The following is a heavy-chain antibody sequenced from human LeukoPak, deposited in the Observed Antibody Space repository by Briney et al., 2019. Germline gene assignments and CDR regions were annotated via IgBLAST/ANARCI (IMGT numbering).Heavy chain of an antibody. D-gene: IGHD3-3*01. J-gene: IGHJ6*02. V-gene: IGHV3-48*03. CDR2: ISSSGSTI. Sequence: PGGSLRLSCAASGFTFSSYEMNWVRQAQGKGLELVSYISSSGSTIYYSDSLKGRFTISRDNAKNSLYLQMNSLRAEDTAVYYCARTPVGSYDFWSGYYSFYYYGMDVWGQGTTVTVSS. CDR3: ARTPVGSYDFWSGYYSFYYYGMDV. CDR1: GFTFSSYE.